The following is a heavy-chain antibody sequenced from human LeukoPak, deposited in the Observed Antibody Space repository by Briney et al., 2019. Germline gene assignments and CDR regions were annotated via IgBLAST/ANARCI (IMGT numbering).Heavy chain of an antibody. Sequence: PGRSLRLSCAASGFTFSSYWMHWVRQVPGKGLVWVARINPGGSSITYADSVKGRFTISRDNSKNTLYLQMNSLRAEDTAVYYCARGHCSGGSCYPHAFDIWGQGTMVTVSS. J-gene: IGHJ3*02. D-gene: IGHD2-15*01. CDR2: INPGGSSI. CDR1: GFTFSSYW. V-gene: IGHV3-74*01. CDR3: ARGHCSGGSCYPHAFDI.